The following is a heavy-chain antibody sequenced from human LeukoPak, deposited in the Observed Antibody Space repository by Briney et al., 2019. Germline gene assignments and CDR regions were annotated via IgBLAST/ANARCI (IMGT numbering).Heavy chain of an antibody. Sequence: KASETLSLTCVVSGASVSSSHWNWIRHLPGKGLEWIGCLSYTGKTDYNPSLTSRVTISLDTSKNQVSLKLRSVTAADTAVYYCSEGYFEPFDHWGQGTLVTVSS. J-gene: IGHJ4*02. CDR3: SEGYFEPFDH. CDR1: GASVSSSH. D-gene: IGHD2/OR15-2a*01. CDR2: LSYTGKT. V-gene: IGHV4-59*02.